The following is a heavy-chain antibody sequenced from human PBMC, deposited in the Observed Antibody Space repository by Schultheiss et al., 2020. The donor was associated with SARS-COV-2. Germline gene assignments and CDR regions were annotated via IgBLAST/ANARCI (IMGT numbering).Heavy chain of an antibody. CDR3: ARARVVPAAYGYYFDY. V-gene: IGHV3-15*01. CDR2: IKSKTDGGTT. J-gene: IGHJ4*02. CDR1: GFTFSSYE. Sequence: GGSLRLSCAASGFTFSSYEMNWVRQAPGKGLEWVGRIKSKTDGGTTDYAAPVKGRFTISRDDSKNTLYLQMNSLKTEDTAVYYCARARVVPAAYGYYFDYWGQGTLVTVSS. D-gene: IGHD2-2*01.